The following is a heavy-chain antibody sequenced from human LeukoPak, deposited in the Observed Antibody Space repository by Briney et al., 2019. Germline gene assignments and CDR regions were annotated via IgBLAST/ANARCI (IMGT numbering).Heavy chain of an antibody. CDR3: VRHDGRGGATMGALDS. J-gene: IGHJ4*02. D-gene: IGHD5-12*01. CDR2: IYYGRTT. V-gene: IGHV4-39*01. CDR1: GGSISSSSHH. Sequence: SETLSLTCAVSGGSISSSSHHWGWIRQSPGKGLEWIGSIYYGRTTYYNPSLNSRVTISVVTSKNQFSLQLNSVTAADTAVYYCVRHDGRGGATMGALDSWGQGSLVTVSS.